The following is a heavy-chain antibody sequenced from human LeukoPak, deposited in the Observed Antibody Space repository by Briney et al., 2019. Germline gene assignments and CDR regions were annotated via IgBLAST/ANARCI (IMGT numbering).Heavy chain of an antibody. CDR1: GVTFSSYA. CDR3: ARQSPGNDFWRESYYYYYMDV. Sequence: GSSEKVSCKASGVTFSSYAISWVHHAPGQGLEWMGEFIPFFGTANYAQKFQGRVTITADESTSTAYMELSSLRSEDTAVDYCARQSPGNDFWRESYYYYYMDVWGKGTTVTVSS. D-gene: IGHD3-3*01. J-gene: IGHJ6*03. V-gene: IGHV1-69*01. CDR2: FIPFFGTA.